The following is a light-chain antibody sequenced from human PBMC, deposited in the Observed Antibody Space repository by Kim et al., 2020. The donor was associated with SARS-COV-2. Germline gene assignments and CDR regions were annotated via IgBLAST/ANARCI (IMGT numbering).Light chain of an antibody. J-gene: IGLJ2*01. Sequence: VAFGQTVRITCPGGSLRSYDATWYQQKPGQAAMPVIYGRNSRPSGIPGRFSGSSSGNTASLTITGTQAGDEADYYCNSRDSNNNVLFGGGTQLTVL. CDR1: SLRSYD. V-gene: IGLV3-19*01. CDR3: NSRDSNNNVL. CDR2: GRN.